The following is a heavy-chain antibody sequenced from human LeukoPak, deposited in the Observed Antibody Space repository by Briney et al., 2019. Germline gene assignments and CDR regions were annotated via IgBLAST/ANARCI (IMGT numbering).Heavy chain of an antibody. D-gene: IGHD1-20*01. V-gene: IGHV4-59*01. Sequence: SETLSLTCTVSGGSISSYYWSWIRQPPGKGLEWIGYIYYSGSTNYNPSLKSRVTISVDTSKNQFSLELSSVTAADTAVYYCARDHTYNWIIWGQGTLVTVSS. J-gene: IGHJ4*02. CDR1: GGSISSYY. CDR3: ARDHTYNWII. CDR2: IYYSGST.